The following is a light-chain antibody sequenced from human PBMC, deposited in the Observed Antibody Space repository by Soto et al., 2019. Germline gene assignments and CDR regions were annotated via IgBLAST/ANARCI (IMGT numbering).Light chain of an antibody. CDR2: AAS. V-gene: IGKV1-39*01. CDR3: QQSYTLPLT. CDR1: QSISSY. Sequence: SVGDGVTITCRASQSISSYLHWYQQKPGKAPKLLIYAASSLQSGVPSRFSGSGSGTDFTVTITSLQPEDFATYYCQQSYTLPLTSAGRTK. J-gene: IGKJ4*01.